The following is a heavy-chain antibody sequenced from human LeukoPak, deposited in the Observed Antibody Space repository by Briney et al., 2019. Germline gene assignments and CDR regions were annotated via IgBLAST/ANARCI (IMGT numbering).Heavy chain of an antibody. D-gene: IGHD4-11*01. CDR1: GSTFSSYS. V-gene: IGHV3-21*01. J-gene: IGHJ4*02. CDR3: ARDSMTTVTTLTRSPLYY. Sequence: PGGSLRLSCAASGSTFSSYSMNWVRQAPGKGLEWVSSISSSSSYIYYADSVKGRFTISRGNAKNSLYLQMNSLRAEDTAVYYCARDSMTTVTTLTRSPLYYWGQGTLVTVSS. CDR2: ISSSSSYI.